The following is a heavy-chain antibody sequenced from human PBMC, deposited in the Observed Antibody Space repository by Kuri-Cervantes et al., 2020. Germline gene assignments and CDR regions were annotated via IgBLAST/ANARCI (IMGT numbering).Heavy chain of an antibody. Sequence: HWVRQAPGQRLQCMGWSNADNRNTQYSQEVADNRNRKYSQEVQDRVTIRRDTFASTANMELSSLRSEDMAVHYCARVFLHGYCSSTSCFGYAFDIWGQGTMVTVSS. D-gene: IGHD2-2*01. CDR2: SNADNRNT. J-gene: IGHJ3*02. CDR3: ARVFLHGYCSSTSCFGYAFDI. V-gene: IGHV1-3*02.